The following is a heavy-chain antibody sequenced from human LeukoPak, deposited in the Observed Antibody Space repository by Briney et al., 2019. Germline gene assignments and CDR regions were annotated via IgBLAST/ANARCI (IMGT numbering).Heavy chain of an antibody. J-gene: IGHJ4*02. D-gene: IGHD3-22*01. CDR1: GGTFSSYA. CDR3: ASSYYYDSSGYHY. V-gene: IGHV1-69*05. CDR2: IIPIFGTA. Sequence: ASVTVSCKASGGTFSSYAISWVRQAPGQGLEWMGGIIPIFGTANYAQKFQGRVTITTDESTSTAYMELSSLRSEVTAVYYCASSYYYDSSGYHYWGQGTLVTVSS.